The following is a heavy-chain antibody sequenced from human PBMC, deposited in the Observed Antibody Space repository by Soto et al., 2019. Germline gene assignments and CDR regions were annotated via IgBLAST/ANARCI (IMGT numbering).Heavy chain of an antibody. J-gene: IGHJ4*02. D-gene: IGHD6-19*01. CDR1: GYTFSSYD. V-gene: IGHV1-8*01. CDR2: LNPNSGDT. CDR3: AASGGGWYLY. Sequence: QVQLVQSGAEVKKPGASVKVSCKASGYTFSSYDIHWVRQATGQGLEWMGWLNPNSGDTGYAQKLQCRVTLTRNTSINTAYIELSSLTSDDTAVYYCAASGGGWYLYWGQGTLVTVSS.